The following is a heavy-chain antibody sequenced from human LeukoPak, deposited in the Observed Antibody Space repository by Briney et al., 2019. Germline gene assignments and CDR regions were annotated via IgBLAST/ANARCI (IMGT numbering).Heavy chain of an antibody. V-gene: IGHV1-69*13. J-gene: IGHJ3*02. CDR1: GYTSTSYG. CDR3: ARRFTYYYDSSGYPVHAFDI. D-gene: IGHD3-22*01. CDR2: IIPIFGTA. Sequence: SVKVSCKASGYTSTSYGISWVRQAPGQGLEWMGGIIPIFGTANYAQKFQGRVTITADESTSTAYMELSSLRSEDTAVYYCARRFTYYYDSSGYPVHAFDIWGQGTMVTVSS.